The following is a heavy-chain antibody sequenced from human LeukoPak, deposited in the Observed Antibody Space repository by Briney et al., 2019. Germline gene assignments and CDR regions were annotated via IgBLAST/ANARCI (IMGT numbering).Heavy chain of an antibody. J-gene: IGHJ4*02. V-gene: IGHV3-15*01. CDR1: GFTFNYAW. CDR3: TTAPSGYAYMNGWHLDY. Sequence: GGSLRLSCAASGFTFNYAWMSWVRQAPGKGLEWVGRIKSKTEGETTDYAAPVKGRFTISRDDSKNTLYLQMNSLKTEDTALYYCTTAPSGYAYMNGWHLDYWGQGALVTVSS. CDR2: IKSKTEGETT. D-gene: IGHD5-18*01.